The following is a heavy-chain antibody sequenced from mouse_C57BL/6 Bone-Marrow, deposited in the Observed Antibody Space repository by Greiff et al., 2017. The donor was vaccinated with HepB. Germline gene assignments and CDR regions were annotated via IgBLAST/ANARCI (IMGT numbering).Heavy chain of an antibody. Sequence: QVQLQQPGAELVKPGASVKLSCKASGYTFTSYWMHWVKQRPGQGLEWIGMIHPNSGSTNYNEKFKSKATLTVDKSSSPAYLQLSSLTSEDSAFYYCARGVGYSYAMDYWGQGTSVTVSS. CDR3: ARGVGYSYAMDY. D-gene: IGHD2-3*01. CDR2: IHPNSGST. V-gene: IGHV1-64*01. CDR1: GYTFTSYW. J-gene: IGHJ4*01.